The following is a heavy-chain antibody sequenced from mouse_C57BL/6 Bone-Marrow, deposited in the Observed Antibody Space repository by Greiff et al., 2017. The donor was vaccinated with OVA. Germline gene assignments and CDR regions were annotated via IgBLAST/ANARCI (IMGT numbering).Heavy chain of an antibody. D-gene: IGHD2-3*01. Sequence: EVQLQESGPGLVKPSQSLSLTCSVTGYSITSGYYWNWIRQFPGNKLEWMGYISYDGSNNYNPSLKNRITITRDTSKNPFFLKLNSVTTEDTATYYCAKEIYDSYAMDYWGQGTSVTVSS. V-gene: IGHV3-6*01. CDR3: AKEIYDSYAMDY. CDR2: ISYDGSN. CDR1: GYSITSGYY. J-gene: IGHJ4*01.